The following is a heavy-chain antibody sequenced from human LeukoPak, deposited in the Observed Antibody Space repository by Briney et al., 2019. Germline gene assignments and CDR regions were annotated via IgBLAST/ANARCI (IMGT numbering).Heavy chain of an antibody. CDR3: ASLPRSYSVWFDP. D-gene: IGHD1-26*01. Sequence: GGSLRLSCVASRFIFSSYEMNWVRQAPGKGQEWVSYISSTGSTIYYADSVKGRFTISRDNAKNSLYLQMNSLRAEDTAVYYCASLPRSYSVWFDPWGQGTLVTVSS. J-gene: IGHJ5*02. CDR2: ISSTGSTI. CDR1: RFIFSSYE. V-gene: IGHV3-48*03.